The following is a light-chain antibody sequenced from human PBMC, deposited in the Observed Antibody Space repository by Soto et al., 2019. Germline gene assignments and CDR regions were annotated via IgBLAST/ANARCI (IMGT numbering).Light chain of an antibody. V-gene: IGKV3D-15*01. Sequence: EIVLTHSPATLSLSPWEIATLSCRASQSVSSYFAWYQQKPGQAPRLLIYGASIRATGIPDRFSGSGSGTEFTLTITSLQSEDFALYYCQQYHRYSTFGQGTKVDIK. CDR3: QQYHRYST. J-gene: IGKJ1*01. CDR2: GAS. CDR1: QSVSSY.